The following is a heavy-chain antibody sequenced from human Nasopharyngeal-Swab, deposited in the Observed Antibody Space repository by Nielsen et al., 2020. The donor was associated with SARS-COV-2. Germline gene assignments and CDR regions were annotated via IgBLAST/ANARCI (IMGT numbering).Heavy chain of an antibody. Sequence: GESLKISCAASGFTFSSYSMNCVRQAPGKGLEWVSYISSSSSTIYYADSVKGRFTISRDNAKNSLYLQMNSLRDEDTAVYYCAREEGYSYGYGDYWGQGTLVTVSS. D-gene: IGHD5-18*01. CDR3: AREEGYSYGYGDY. V-gene: IGHV3-48*02. J-gene: IGHJ4*02. CDR2: ISSSSSTI. CDR1: GFTFSSYS.